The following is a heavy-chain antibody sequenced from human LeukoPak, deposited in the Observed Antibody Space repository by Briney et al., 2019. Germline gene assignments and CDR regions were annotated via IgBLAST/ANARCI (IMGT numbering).Heavy chain of an antibody. CDR3: ARWNYWYFDL. Sequence: GGSLRLSCAASGFTFSSYSMNWVRQAPGKGLEWVSYISSSSSTIYYADSAKGRFTISRDNAKNSLYLQMNSLRAEDTAVYYCARWNYWYFDLWGRGALVTVSS. D-gene: IGHD1-1*01. J-gene: IGHJ2*01. CDR2: ISSSSSTI. V-gene: IGHV3-48*01. CDR1: GFTFSSYS.